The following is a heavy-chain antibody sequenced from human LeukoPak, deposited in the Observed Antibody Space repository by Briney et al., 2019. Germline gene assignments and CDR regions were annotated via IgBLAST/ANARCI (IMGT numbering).Heavy chain of an antibody. Sequence: GGSLRLSCAASGFTFSSYSMNWVRQAPGKGLEWVSSISSGSSYIYYADSVKGRFTISRDNAKNSLYLQMYSLRAEDTAVYYCARDTNSAGAYFDYWGQGTLVTVSS. J-gene: IGHJ4*02. CDR3: ARDTNSAGAYFDY. D-gene: IGHD2-21*01. CDR2: ISSGSSYI. CDR1: GFTFSSYS. V-gene: IGHV3-21*01.